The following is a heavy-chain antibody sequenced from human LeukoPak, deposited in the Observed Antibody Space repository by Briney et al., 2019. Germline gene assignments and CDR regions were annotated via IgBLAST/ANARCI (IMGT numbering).Heavy chain of an antibody. CDR1: GFSFSNAW. CDR3: TTLWLGPEF. CDR2: IKSVSDGETT. Sequence: AGGSLRLSCTVSGFSFSNAWMNWVRQAPGKGLECVGRIKSVSDGETTDYAAPVKGRFIISRGDSRSTLYLQMHSLRTEDTAVYYCTTLWLGPEFWGQGTLVTVSS. J-gene: IGHJ4*02. D-gene: IGHD3-10*01. V-gene: IGHV3-15*01.